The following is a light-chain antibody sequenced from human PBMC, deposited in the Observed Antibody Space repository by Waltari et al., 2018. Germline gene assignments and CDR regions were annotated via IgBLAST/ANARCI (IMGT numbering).Light chain of an antibody. CDR2: DVR. CDR3: SSYTSSSTVV. J-gene: IGLJ2*01. V-gene: IGLV2-14*03. CDR1: SSDVGGYNY. Sequence: QSALTQPASVSGSPGQSITIPCPGTSSDVGGYNYVSWYQQHPGKAPKLMIYDVRNLPSGVSNRFSGSKSGNTASLTISGLQAEDEADYYCSSYTSSSTVVFGGGTKLTVL.